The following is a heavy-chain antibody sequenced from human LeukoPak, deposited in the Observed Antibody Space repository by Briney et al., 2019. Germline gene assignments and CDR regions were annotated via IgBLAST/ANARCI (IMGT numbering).Heavy chain of an antibody. D-gene: IGHD5-12*01. CDR2: ISASGGST. CDR1: GFTFSSYA. CDR3: AKYSGYENFDY. J-gene: IGHJ4*02. V-gene: IGHV3-23*01. Sequence: GGSLRLSCAPSGFTFSSYAMSWVRQAPGKGLEWVSAISASGGSTYYADSVKGRFTISRDNSKNTLYLQMNGLRAEDTAVYYCAKYSGYENFDYWGQGTLVTVSS.